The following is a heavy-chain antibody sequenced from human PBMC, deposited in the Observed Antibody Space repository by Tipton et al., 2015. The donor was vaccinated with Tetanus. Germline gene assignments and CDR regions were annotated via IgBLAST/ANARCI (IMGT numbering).Heavy chain of an antibody. CDR3: ARDLFNYDYVWGSYRPAFDY. V-gene: IGHV1-18*01. CDR2: ISAYNGNT. D-gene: IGHD3-16*02. Sequence: QVQLVQSGAEVKKPGASVKVSCKASGYTFTSYGISWVRQAPGQGLEWMGWISAYNGNTNYAQKLQGRVTMTTDTSTSTAYMELRSLRSDDTAVYYCARDLFNYDYVWGSYRPAFDYWGQGTLVTVSS. J-gene: IGHJ4*02. CDR1: GYTFTSYG.